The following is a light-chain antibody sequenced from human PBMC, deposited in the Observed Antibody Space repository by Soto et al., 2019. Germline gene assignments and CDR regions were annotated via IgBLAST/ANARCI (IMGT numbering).Light chain of an antibody. CDR2: INNDGSH. V-gene: IGLV4-69*02. CDR1: SGHNSYA. Sequence: QSVLPQSPSASASLGASVKLTCTLSSGHNSYAIAWHQQQPEKGPRYVMKINNDGSHIKGYGIPDRFSGSSSGAERYLTISSLQSEDEADYYCQTWGTGPWVFGGGTKVTVL. CDR3: QTWGTGPWV. J-gene: IGLJ3*02.